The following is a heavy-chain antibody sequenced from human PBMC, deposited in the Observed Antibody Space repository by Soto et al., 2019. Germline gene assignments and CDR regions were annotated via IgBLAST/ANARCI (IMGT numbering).Heavy chain of an antibody. V-gene: IGHV3-7*01. J-gene: IGHJ4*02. D-gene: IGHD6-13*01. CDR2: ITQDGSER. Sequence: GGSLRLSCAASGFTFSAYIMRWVRQAPGKGLEWVATITQDGSERYYVDSVKGRFTISRDNAKNSLYLQMSSLRDEDTAVYFCARDFSWSLDYWGQGTLVTVSS. CDR1: GFTFSAYI. CDR3: ARDFSWSLDY.